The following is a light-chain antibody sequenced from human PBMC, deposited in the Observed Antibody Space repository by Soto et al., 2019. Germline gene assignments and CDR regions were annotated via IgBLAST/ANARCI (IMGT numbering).Light chain of an antibody. V-gene: IGKV1-39*01. J-gene: IGKJ3*01. CDR2: DAA. Sequence: DIQMTQSPYSLSAAVGDRVTIACRASQNINTYLNWYQQKPGKAPKLRIFDAASLQSGVPSRFSGGGSRTDFTLTITSLQPEDFATYYCQQTSSAPFTFGPGNKVDIK. CDR3: QQTSSAPFT. CDR1: QNINTY.